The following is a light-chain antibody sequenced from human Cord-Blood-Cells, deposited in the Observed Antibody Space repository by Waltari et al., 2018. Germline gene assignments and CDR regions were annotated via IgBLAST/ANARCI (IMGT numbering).Light chain of an antibody. CDR2: EGS. CDR1: SSDVGSYNL. Sequence: QSALPQPPSVSGSPGQSITISCTGTSSDVGSYNLVSWYQQHPGKAPKLRIDEGSKRPLGVSNRFSGSKSGNTASLTISGLHAEDEADYYCCSYAGSSTVVFGGGTKLTVL. V-gene: IGLV2-23*01. J-gene: IGLJ2*01. CDR3: CSYAGSSTVV.